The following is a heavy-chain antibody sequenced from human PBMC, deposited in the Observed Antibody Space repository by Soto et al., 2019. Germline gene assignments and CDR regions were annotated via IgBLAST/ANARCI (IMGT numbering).Heavy chain of an antibody. CDR3: ARDDSLGGYYDFFDY. CDR1: GFTFSSYG. V-gene: IGHV3-21*01. J-gene: IGHJ4*02. Sequence: GGSLILSCAASGFTFSSYGMHWVCQAPGKGLEWVSAISSSSSNIYYADSVKGRFTISRDNAKNSLYLQMNSLRAEDTAVYYCARDDSLGGYYDFFDYWGQGTLVTVSS. D-gene: IGHD3-22*01. CDR2: ISSSSSNI.